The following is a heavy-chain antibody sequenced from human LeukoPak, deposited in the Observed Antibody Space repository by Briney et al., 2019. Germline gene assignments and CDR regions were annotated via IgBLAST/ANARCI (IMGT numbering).Heavy chain of an antibody. J-gene: IGHJ5*02. CDR3: ARGGVGATTYVWFDP. CDR1: GYPFTGYY. V-gene: IGHV1-2*02. D-gene: IGHD1-26*01. Sequence: ASVKVSCKASGYPFTGYYMHWVRQAPGQGLEWMGCINPNSGGTKYAQKFQGGVTLTRDTSISTAYMELSRLRSDDTAVYYCARGGVGATTYVWFDPWGQGTLVTVSS. CDR2: INPNSGGT.